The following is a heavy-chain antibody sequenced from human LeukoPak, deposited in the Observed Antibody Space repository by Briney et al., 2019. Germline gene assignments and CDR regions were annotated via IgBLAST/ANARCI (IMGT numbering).Heavy chain of an antibody. D-gene: IGHD3-10*01. CDR2: INPNSGGT. CDR3: ARVLWFGELSNWFDP. J-gene: IGHJ5*02. Sequence: GASVKVSCKASGHTFTGYYMHWVRQAPGQGLEWMGWINPNSGGTNYAQKFQGRVTMTRDTSISTAYMELSRLRSDDTAVYYCARVLWFGELSNWFDPWGQGTLVTVSS. CDR1: GHTFTGYY. V-gene: IGHV1-2*02.